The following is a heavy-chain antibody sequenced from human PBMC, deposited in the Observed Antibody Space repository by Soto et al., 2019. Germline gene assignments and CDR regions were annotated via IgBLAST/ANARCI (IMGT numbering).Heavy chain of an antibody. Sequence: SETLSLTCAVSGGSISSGGYSWSWIRQPPGKGLEWIGYIYHSASTYYNPSLKSRVTISVDTSKNQFSLKLSSVTAADTAVYYCARHTPAISISDHWGQGTLVTVSS. D-gene: IGHD2-15*01. CDR1: GGSISSGGYS. J-gene: IGHJ4*02. CDR2: IYHSAST. V-gene: IGHV4-30-2*03. CDR3: ARHTPAISISDH.